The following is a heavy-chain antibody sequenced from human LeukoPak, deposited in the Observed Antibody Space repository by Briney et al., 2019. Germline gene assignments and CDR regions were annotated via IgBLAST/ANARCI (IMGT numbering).Heavy chain of an antibody. CDR3: GRDIGGMATDYYFDY. D-gene: IGHD5-24*01. J-gene: IGHJ4*02. CDR1: GFTFCDFY. Sequence: GGSLRLSCAASGFTFCDFYMSWMRPALGEGLEWGSYISNAGSVIYYADSVKGRFTISRDNAENSLYLQMNSLRAEVTAVYYGGRDIGGMATDYYFDYWGQGTLVTVPS. CDR2: ISNAGSVI. V-gene: IGHV3-11*01.